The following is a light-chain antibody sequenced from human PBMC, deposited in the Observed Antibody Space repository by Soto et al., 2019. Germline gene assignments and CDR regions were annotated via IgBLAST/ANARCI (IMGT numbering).Light chain of an antibody. J-gene: IGKJ3*01. CDR2: DAS. CDR1: HDIRDH. V-gene: IGKV1-33*01. CDR3: HQYDNRSQT. Sequence: IQVTQSPSSLSASVGDRVTLTCQASHDIRDHLNWYQQKPGKPPKLLIYDASNLQTGVPSRISRSESWTDFPFTISSLQPEDIATYFCHQYDNRSQTFGPGIKLDIK.